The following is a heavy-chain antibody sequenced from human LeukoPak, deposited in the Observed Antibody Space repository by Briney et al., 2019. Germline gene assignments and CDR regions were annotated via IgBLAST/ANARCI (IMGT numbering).Heavy chain of an antibody. Sequence: GGSLRPSCAASGFTFSSYAMSWVRQAPGKGLEWVSAISGSGGSTYYADSVKGRFTISRDNSKNTLYLQMNSLRAEDTAVYYCAKDIEFIVGATDYWGQGTLATVSS. CDR1: GFTFSSYA. V-gene: IGHV3-23*01. J-gene: IGHJ4*02. CDR3: AKDIEFIVGATDY. CDR2: ISGSGGST. D-gene: IGHD1-26*01.